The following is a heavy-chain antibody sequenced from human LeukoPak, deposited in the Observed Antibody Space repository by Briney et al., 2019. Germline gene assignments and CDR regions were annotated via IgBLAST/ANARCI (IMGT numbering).Heavy chain of an antibody. J-gene: IGHJ3*02. Sequence: GGSLRLSCTTSGFRFDTYGMHWVRQAPGKGLEWVAVISYDGSNKYYADSVKGRFTISRDNSKNTLYLQMNSLRAEDTAVYYCAMGVRYCSGGSCYSLYDAFDIWGQGTMVTVSS. CDR3: AMGVRYCSGGSCYSLYDAFDI. V-gene: IGHV3-30*03. D-gene: IGHD2-15*01. CDR1: GFRFDTYG. CDR2: ISYDGSNK.